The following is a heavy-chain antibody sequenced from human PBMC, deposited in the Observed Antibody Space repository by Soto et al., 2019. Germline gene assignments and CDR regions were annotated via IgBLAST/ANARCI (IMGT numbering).Heavy chain of an antibody. CDR2: MYPGDSDT. Sequence: GESLKISCRGSGYDFNTNWFGWVRQLPGKGLEWVGTMYPGDSDTRYNPSLQGHVTLSADVTVSTAFLQWRSLKTSDTGMYFCARLPRDCNKTSCYYADHCGHRTQVTVSS. CDR3: ARLPRDCNKTSCYYADH. J-gene: IGHJ4*01. D-gene: IGHD2-2*01. CDR1: GYDFNTNW. V-gene: IGHV5-51*01.